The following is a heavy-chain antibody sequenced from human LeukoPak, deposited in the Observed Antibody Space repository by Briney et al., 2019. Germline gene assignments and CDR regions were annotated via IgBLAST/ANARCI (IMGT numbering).Heavy chain of an antibody. D-gene: IGHD2-8*02. CDR3: ATYRQVLLPFES. Sequence: GGSLRLSCAASGFTFSNYAMSWVRQAPGKGLEWVSAISGSGGSTDYADSVRGRFTVSRDNSKSTLSLQMNSLRAEDTAIYYCATYRQVLLPFESWGQGTLVTVSS. V-gene: IGHV3-23*01. CDR2: ISGSGGST. CDR1: GFTFSNYA. J-gene: IGHJ4*02.